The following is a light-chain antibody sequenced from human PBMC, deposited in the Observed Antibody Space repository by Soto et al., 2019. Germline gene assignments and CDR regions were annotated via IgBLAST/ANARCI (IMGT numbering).Light chain of an antibody. CDR1: QSVSVH. CDR3: VQRTTWPWT. J-gene: IGKJ1*01. V-gene: IGKV3-11*01. Sequence: EIVLTQSPGTLSLSPGERATLSCRASQSVSVHLAWYQQKPGQAPRLLIYDASNRATGIPARFSGSGSGTDFTLTSRSLEPEDFAVYHCVQRTTWPWTCGQGSKVEIK. CDR2: DAS.